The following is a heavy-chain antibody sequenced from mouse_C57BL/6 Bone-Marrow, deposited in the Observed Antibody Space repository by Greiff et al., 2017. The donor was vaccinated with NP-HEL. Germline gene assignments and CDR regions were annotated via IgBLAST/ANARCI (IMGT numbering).Heavy chain of an antibody. V-gene: IGHV1-64*01. Sequence: QVQLQQPGAELVKPGASVKLSCKASGYTFTSYWMHWVKQRPGQGLEWIGMIHPNSGSTNYNEKFKSKATLTVDKSSSTAYMQLSSLTSEDSAVYYCAREDYYGSSWFAYWGHGTLVTVSA. J-gene: IGHJ3*01. CDR3: AREDYYGSSWFAY. CDR1: GYTFTSYW. D-gene: IGHD1-1*01. CDR2: IHPNSGST.